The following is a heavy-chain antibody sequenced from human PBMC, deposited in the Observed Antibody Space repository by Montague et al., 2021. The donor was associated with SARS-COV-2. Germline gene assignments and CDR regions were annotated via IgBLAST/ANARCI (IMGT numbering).Heavy chain of an antibody. CDR3: ARDIWEPEVRSRGCFDP. CDR2: ISLGGHT. CDR1: GGSISDNNW. Sequence: SETLSLTCGVSGGSISDNNWWSWVRQSPETGLELIGEISLGGHTDYNPPLKSRDTISLDKSKNQFSLKLTSVTAADTAVYYCARDIWEPEVRSRGCFDPGAQG. J-gene: IGHJ5*02. D-gene: IGHD1-26*01. V-gene: IGHV4-4*02.